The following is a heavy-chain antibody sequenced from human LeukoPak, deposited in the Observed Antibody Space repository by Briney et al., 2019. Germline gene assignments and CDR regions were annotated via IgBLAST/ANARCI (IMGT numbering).Heavy chain of an antibody. CDR3: ARRVIVGATPYYYYMDV. D-gene: IGHD1-26*01. V-gene: IGHV1-69*05. Sequence: ASVKVSCKASGGTFSSYAISWVRQAPGQGLKWMGGMIPIFGTANYAQKFQGRVTITTDESTSTAYMELSSLRSEDTAVYYCARRVIVGATPYYYYMDVWGKGTTVTVSS. CDR1: GGTFSSYA. J-gene: IGHJ6*03. CDR2: MIPIFGTA.